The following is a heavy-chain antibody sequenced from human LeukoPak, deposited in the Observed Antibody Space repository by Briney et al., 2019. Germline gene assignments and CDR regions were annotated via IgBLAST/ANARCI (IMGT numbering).Heavy chain of an antibody. CDR2: ISWNSGSI. Sequence: GGSLRLSCAASGFTFDDYAMHWVRQAPGKGLEWVSGISWNSGSIGYADSVKGRFTISRDNAKNSQYLQMNSLRAEDMALYYCAKAMDDILTYPDYWGQGTLVTVSS. V-gene: IGHV3-9*03. J-gene: IGHJ4*02. CDR3: AKAMDDILTYPDY. D-gene: IGHD3-9*01. CDR1: GFTFDDYA.